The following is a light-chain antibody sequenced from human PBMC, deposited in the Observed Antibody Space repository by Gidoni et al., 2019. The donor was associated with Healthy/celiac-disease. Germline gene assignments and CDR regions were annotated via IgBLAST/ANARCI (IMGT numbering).Light chain of an antibody. J-gene: IGLJ2*01. CDR2: SNN. CDR1: SSNIGSNP. CDR3: AAWDDSLKVV. V-gene: IGLV1-44*01. Sequence: QSVPTQPHSASGTLGQRVTISCSGSSSNIGSNPVNWYQQLPGTDPKLLIYSNNQRPSGVPDRFSGSKSGTSASLAISGLQSEDEADYYCAAWDDSLKVVFGGGTKLTVL.